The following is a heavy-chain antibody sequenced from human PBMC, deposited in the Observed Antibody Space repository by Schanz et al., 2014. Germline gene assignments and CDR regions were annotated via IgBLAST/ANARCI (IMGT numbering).Heavy chain of an antibody. D-gene: IGHD2-15*01. CDR2: INLYGGST. CDR1: GYTFTSDS. J-gene: IGHJ5*02. CDR3: ARGRGCTGGSCYSWFDL. Sequence: QVQLVQSGAEVKKPGASVKVSCKASGYTFTSDSMHWVRQAPGQGLEWMGIINLYGGSTNYAQKFQGRVTVTRDTSTSTVYMELSSLRSEDTAVYYCARGRGCTGGSCYSWFDLWGQGTLVTVAS. V-gene: IGHV1-46*01.